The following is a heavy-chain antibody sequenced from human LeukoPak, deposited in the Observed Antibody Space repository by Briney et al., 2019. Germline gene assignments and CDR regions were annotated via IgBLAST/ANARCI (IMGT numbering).Heavy chain of an antibody. J-gene: IGHJ4*02. D-gene: IGHD4/OR15-4a*01. CDR2: IYYSGST. CDR3: ARELTYADY. Sequence: SETLSLTRTVSGGSISSGDYYWSWIRQPPGKGLEWIGYIYYSGSTYYNPSLKSRVTMSVDTSKNQFSLKLSSVTAADTAVYYCARELTYADYWGQGTLVTVSS. CDR1: GGSISSGDYY. V-gene: IGHV4-30-4*01.